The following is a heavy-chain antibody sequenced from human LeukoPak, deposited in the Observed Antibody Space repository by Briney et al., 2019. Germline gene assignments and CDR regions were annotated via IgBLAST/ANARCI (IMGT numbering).Heavy chain of an antibody. D-gene: IGHD3-3*01. Sequence: ASVKVSCKASGYIFTSYGISWVRQAPGQGLEWMGWISAYNGNTNHAQNFQGRVAVTTETSTSTAYMELRSLRSDDTAVYYCARDRGTYYDFWSGYHYWGPGNLCSVSS. CDR3: ARDRGTYYDFWSGYHY. V-gene: IGHV1-18*01. J-gene: IGHJ4*01. CDR2: ISAYNGNT. CDR1: GYIFTSYG.